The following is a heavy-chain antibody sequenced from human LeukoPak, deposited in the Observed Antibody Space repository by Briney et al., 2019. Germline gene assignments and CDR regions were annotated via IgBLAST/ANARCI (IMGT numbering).Heavy chain of an antibody. J-gene: IGHJ4*02. CDR2: ISYDGSTQ. CDR1: GFTFSSYG. V-gene: IGHV3-30*18. Sequence: GGSLRLSCSASGFTFSSYGMHWVRQAPGKGLEWVAVISYDGSTQYYADSVKGRFTISRDNSNNMLSLQMNSLKAEDTAVYYCAKGRMMATIMISFDYWGRGTLVTVSS. D-gene: IGHD5-24*01. CDR3: AKGRMMATIMISFDY.